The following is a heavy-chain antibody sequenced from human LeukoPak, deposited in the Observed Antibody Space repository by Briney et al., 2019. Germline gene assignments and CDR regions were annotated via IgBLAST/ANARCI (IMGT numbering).Heavy chain of an antibody. CDR3: AKLGLVTRSGSLDP. V-gene: IGHV5-51*01. J-gene: IGHJ5*02. Sequence: GEPLKISWKGSGYSFTSYWIGWVRQVPGKGLGWMGIIYPADSDTRYSPSFQGQGTISPDQSISTASLQWSSLKASDSAIYYCAKLGLVTRSGSLDPWGQGTLVTVSS. D-gene: IGHD5-12*01. CDR2: IYPADSDT. CDR1: GYSFTSYW.